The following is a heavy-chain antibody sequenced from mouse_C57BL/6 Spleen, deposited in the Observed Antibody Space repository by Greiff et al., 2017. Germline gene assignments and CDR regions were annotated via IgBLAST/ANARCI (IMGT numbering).Heavy chain of an antibody. CDR2: ISSGSSTN. V-gene: IGHV5-17*01. Sequence: DVHLVESGGGLVKPGGSLKLSCAASGFTFSDYGMQWVRQAPEKGLEWVAYISSGSSTNYYADTVKGRFTISRDNAMNTLFLQVTSLRSEDTAMYYCARGDPDYWGQGTTLTVSS. CDR1: GFTFSDYG. CDR3: ARGDPDY. J-gene: IGHJ2*01. D-gene: IGHD2-13*01.